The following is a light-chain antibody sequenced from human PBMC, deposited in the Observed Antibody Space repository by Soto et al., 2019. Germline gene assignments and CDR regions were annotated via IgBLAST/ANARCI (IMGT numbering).Light chain of an antibody. Sequence: EIVLTQSPATLSLSPXERATLSCRASQSVSSYLAWYQQKPGQAPRLLIYDASNRATGIPARFSGSGSGTDFTLTISSREPEDFAVYYCQQRSNWLWTFGQGTKVDI. J-gene: IGKJ1*01. CDR1: QSVSSY. CDR3: QQRSNWLWT. V-gene: IGKV3-11*01. CDR2: DAS.